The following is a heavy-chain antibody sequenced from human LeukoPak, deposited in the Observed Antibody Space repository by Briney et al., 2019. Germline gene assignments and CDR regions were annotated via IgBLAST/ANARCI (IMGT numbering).Heavy chain of an antibody. CDR3: ARDPYSGSYGNYYYYFMDV. Sequence: GGSLRLSCEASGFTFSSYNMNWVRQAPGKGPEWVSSITSGSSYIYYADSVKGRFTISRDNAKNSLYLQMNSLRAEDTAVYYCARDPYSGSYGNYYYYFMDVWGKGTTVTISS. CDR1: GFTFSSYN. V-gene: IGHV3-21*06. CDR2: ITSGSSYI. D-gene: IGHD1-26*01. J-gene: IGHJ6*03.